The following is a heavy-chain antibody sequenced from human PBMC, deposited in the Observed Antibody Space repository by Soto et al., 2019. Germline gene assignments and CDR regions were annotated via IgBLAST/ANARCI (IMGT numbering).Heavy chain of an antibody. J-gene: IGHJ6*02. CDR1: GFTLSSYA. CDR2: ISNSGVST. V-gene: IGHV3-23*01. Sequence: LRPSYAASGFTLSSYAMSWVRQAPGKGLEWVSGISNSGVSTYYADSVKGRFTISRDDSKNTLLLQMNSLRGDDTAVYYCAKSGMKIYGSGSGSYYYYALDVWGQGTTVTVSS. D-gene: IGHD3-10*01. CDR3: AKSGMKIYGSGSGSYYYYALDV.